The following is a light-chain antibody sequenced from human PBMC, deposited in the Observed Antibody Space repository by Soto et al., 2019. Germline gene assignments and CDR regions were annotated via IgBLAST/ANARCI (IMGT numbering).Light chain of an antibody. V-gene: IGKV1-9*01. J-gene: IGKJ4*01. CDR3: QQLNDYPLT. CDR1: QGIRHF. Sequence: DIQLTQSPSFLSASVGDRVTITCRASQGIRHFLAWFQQKPGKAPELLVYGASTLQSGVPSRFSGSGSGTEFTLTISSLQPEDFATYYCQQLNDYPLTFGGGTKVEIK. CDR2: GAS.